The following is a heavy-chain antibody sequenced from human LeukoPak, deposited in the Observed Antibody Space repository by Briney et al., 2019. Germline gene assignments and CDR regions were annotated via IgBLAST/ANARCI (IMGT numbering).Heavy chain of an antibody. CDR3: ARDRGYCSGGSCYFRFDP. D-gene: IGHD2-15*01. V-gene: IGHV4-61*08. J-gene: IGHJ5*02. CDR1: GGSITSGDYY. Sequence: SETLSLTCTVSGGSITSGDYYWSWIRQPPGKGLEWIGYIYYSGSTNYNPSLKSRVTISVDTSKNQFSLKLSSVTAADTAVYYCARDRGYCSGGSCYFRFDPWGQGTLVTVSS. CDR2: IYYSGST.